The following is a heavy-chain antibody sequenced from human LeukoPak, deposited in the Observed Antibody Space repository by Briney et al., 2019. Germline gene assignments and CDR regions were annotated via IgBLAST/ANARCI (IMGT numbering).Heavy chain of an antibody. CDR1: GFSFSTYR. V-gene: IGHV3-21*01. D-gene: IGHD3-10*01. Sequence: GGSLRLSCAASGFSFSTYRMNLLRQAPGKGLEWVSSISSSSSYIYYADSVKGRFTISRDNAKNSLYLQMNSLRAENTAVYYCARDQWFGDPAPFDTWGQGTLGTVSS. J-gene: IGHJ5*02. CDR3: ARDQWFGDPAPFDT. CDR2: ISSSSSYI.